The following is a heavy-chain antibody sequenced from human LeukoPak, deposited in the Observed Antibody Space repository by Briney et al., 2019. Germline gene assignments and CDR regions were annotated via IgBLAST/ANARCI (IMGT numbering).Heavy chain of an antibody. D-gene: IGHD3-10*01. V-gene: IGHV3-23*01. CDR3: AKGVMVRGTARRSRYYYGMDV. CDR1: GFTFSSYA. J-gene: IGHJ6*02. CDR2: IRGSGGST. Sequence: GGFLRLSCAASGFTFSSYAMSWVRQAPGKGLELVSAIRGSGGSTYYADSVKSRFTISRDNSKNTLYLQMNSLRAEDTAVYYCAKGVMVRGTARRSRYYYGMDVWGQGTTVTVSS.